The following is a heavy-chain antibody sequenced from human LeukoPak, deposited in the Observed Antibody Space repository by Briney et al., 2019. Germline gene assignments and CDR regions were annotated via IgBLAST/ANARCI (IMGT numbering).Heavy chain of an antibody. V-gene: IGHV1-8*03. CDR3: ARVSPRRRYCTNGVCYYFDY. CDR1: GYSFTNYD. D-gene: IGHD2-8*01. J-gene: IGHJ4*02. Sequence: PWASVKVSCKASGYSFTNYDINWVRQATGQGLEWMGWMNPKSGDTGYSQKFQGRVFITRDTSINTAYMELSSLGSDDTAVYYCARVSPRRRYCTNGVCYYFDYWGQGTLVTVSS. CDR2: MNPKSGDT.